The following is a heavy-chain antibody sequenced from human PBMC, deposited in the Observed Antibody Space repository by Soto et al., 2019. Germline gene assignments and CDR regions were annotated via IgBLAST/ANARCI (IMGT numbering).Heavy chain of an antibody. CDR2: ISYDGSDK. J-gene: IGHJ2*01. CDR3: ATAGRSGWINWYSDL. CDR1: GFSFSDRG. D-gene: IGHD6-19*01. V-gene: IGHV3-30*03. Sequence: QVQLVESGGGVVQPGRSLRLSCGASGFSFSDRGMHWVRQAPGKGLEWVASISYDGSDKYHADSVKGRFTISRDNSENTLYLQMDSLRIEDTAISYCATAGRSGWINWYSDLWGRGTLVTVSS.